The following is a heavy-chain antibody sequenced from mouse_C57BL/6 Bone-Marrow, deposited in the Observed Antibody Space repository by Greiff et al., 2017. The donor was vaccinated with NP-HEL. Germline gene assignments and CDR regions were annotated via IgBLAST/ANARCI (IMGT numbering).Heavy chain of an antibody. CDR2: IYPGSGNT. Sequence: VQLVESGPELVKPGASVKISCKASGYSFTSYYIHWVKQRPGQGLEWIGWIYPGSGNTKYNEKFKGKATLTADTSSSTAYMQLSSLTSEDSAVYYCARDHGRTHWYFDVWGTGTTVTVSS. CDR3: ARDHGRTHWYFDV. V-gene: IGHV1-66*01. CDR1: GYSFTSYY. D-gene: IGHD1-1*01. J-gene: IGHJ1*03.